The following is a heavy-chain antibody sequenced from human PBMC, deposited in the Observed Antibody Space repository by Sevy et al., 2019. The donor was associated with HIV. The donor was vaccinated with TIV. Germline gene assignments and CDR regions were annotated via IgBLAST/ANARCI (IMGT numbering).Heavy chain of an antibody. Sequence: ASVKVSCKASGYTFTSYAMHWVRQAPGQRLEWMGWINAGNGNTKYSQKFQGRVTITRDTSASTAYMELSSLRSEDTAVYYCARDQGVLRYFVWSYYYYGMDVWGQGTTVTVSS. D-gene: IGHD3-9*01. V-gene: IGHV1-3*01. J-gene: IGHJ6*02. CDR1: GYTFTSYA. CDR3: ARDQGVLRYFVWSYYYYGMDV. CDR2: INAGNGNT.